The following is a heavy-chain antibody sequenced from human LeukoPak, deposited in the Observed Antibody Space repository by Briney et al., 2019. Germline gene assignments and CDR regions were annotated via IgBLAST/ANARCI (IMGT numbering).Heavy chain of an antibody. Sequence: ASVKVSCKASGYTFTDYYIHWVRQAPGQGLEWMGWINPNSGGTNYAQKFQGRVTMTRATSINTASMELSRLKSDDTAVFYCAKVAEMATILPYFDCWGQGTLVTVS. V-gene: IGHV1-2*02. J-gene: IGHJ4*02. D-gene: IGHD5-24*01. CDR2: INPNSGGT. CDR1: GYTFTDYY. CDR3: AKVAEMATILPYFDC.